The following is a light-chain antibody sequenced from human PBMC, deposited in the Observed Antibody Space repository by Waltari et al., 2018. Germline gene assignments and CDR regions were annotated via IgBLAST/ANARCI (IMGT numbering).Light chain of an antibody. Sequence: DIVMTQTPLSLSVTPGQPASISCKSSQSLLHSDGKTYLYWYLQKPGQSPQLLIYEVSIRFSGVPDRFSGSGSVTDFTLKISRVEAEDVGVYYCMQSIQLPLTFGGGTKVEIK. V-gene: IGKV2D-29*02. CDR3: MQSIQLPLT. CDR1: QSLLHSDGKTY. J-gene: IGKJ4*01. CDR2: EVS.